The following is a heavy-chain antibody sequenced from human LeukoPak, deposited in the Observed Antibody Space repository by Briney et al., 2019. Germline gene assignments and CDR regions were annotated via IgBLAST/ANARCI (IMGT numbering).Heavy chain of an antibody. Sequence: SETLSLTCAVYGGSFSGYYWSWIRQPPGKGLEWIGEINHSGSTSYNPSLKSRVTISVDTSKNQFSLKLSSVTAADTAVYYCARATWNYKRFDPWGQGTLVTVSS. CDR2: INHSGST. CDR3: ARATWNYKRFDP. J-gene: IGHJ5*02. V-gene: IGHV4-34*01. CDR1: GGSFSGYY. D-gene: IGHD1-7*01.